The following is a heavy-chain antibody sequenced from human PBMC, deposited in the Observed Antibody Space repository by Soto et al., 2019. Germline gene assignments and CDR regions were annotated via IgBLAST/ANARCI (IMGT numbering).Heavy chain of an antibody. CDR3: ARREATDGVLDF. Sequence: QPGGSLRLSCAASGFTFSIYWMHWVRQAPGKGLVWVSRINGDGSATNYADSVKGRFTISRDNAKNTLHLQMNSLRAEDTALYYCARREATDGVLDFWGQGTLVTVSS. D-gene: IGHD1-26*01. V-gene: IGHV3-74*01. J-gene: IGHJ4*02. CDR1: GFTFSIYW. CDR2: INGDGSAT.